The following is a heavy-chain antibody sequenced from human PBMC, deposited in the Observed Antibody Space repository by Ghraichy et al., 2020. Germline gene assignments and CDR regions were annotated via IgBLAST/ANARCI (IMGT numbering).Heavy chain of an antibody. V-gene: IGHV3-23*01. D-gene: IGHD3-10*01. CDR1: GFTFRTQA. CDR2: ISSIVRDT. Sequence: GESLNISCVTSGFTFRTQAMNWVRQAPGKGLEWVSSISSIVRDTYYAASVRGRFTISRDNSQNTVYLQMNNLRAEDAAVYYCTKDEDFSAGWFENDYWGQGTLVTVAS. J-gene: IGHJ4*02. CDR3: TKDEDFSAGWFENDY.